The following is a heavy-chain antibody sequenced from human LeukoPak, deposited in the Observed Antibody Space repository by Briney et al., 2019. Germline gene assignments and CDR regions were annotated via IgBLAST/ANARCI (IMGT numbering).Heavy chain of an antibody. Sequence: SETLSLTCTVSGGSISSYYWSWIRQPAGKGLEWIGRIYTSGSSTYNPSLKGRVTMSLDTSKNQFSLKLSSVTAADTAVYYCARGGGGYGSGCHDYWGQGTLVTVSS. J-gene: IGHJ4*02. CDR3: ARGGGGYGSGCHDY. CDR1: GGSISSYY. D-gene: IGHD6-19*01. V-gene: IGHV4-4*07. CDR2: IYTSGSS.